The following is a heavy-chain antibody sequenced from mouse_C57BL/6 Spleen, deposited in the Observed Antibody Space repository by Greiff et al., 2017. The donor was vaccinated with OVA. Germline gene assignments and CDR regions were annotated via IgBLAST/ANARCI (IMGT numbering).Heavy chain of an antibody. J-gene: IGHJ4*01. D-gene: IGHD4-1*01. Sequence: QVQLKQSGAELVKPGASVKISCKASGYAFSSYWMNWVKQRPGKGLEWIGQIYPGDGDTNYNGKFKGKATLTADKSSSTAYMQLSSLTSEDSAVYFCARGNWGHAMDYWGQGTSVTVSS. CDR2: IYPGDGDT. V-gene: IGHV1-80*01. CDR3: ARGNWGHAMDY. CDR1: GYAFSSYW.